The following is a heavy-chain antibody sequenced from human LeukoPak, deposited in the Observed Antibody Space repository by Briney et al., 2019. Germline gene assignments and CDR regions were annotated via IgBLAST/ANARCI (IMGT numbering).Heavy chain of an antibody. CDR3: ARGMLSSAGYHWYYYMDV. CDR1: GFTSGNYW. D-gene: IGHD3-3*01. CDR2: IDDDGTDT. Sequence: PGGSLRLSCVASGFTSGNYWMHWVRQAPGKGPEWVSRIDDDGTDTHYAVSVKGRFTISRDNAKNTLYLQMNSLRGEDTAVYCCARGMLSSAGYHWYYYMDVWAKGPWSPSP. V-gene: IGHV3-74*01. J-gene: IGHJ6*03.